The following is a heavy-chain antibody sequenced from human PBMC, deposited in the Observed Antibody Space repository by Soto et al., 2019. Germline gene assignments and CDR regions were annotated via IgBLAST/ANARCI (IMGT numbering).Heavy chain of an antibody. CDR3: AHLSSRYYDILTGYPRSFDY. CDR1: GFSLSTSGMC. D-gene: IGHD3-9*01. CDR2: IDWDDDK. J-gene: IGHJ4*02. Sequence: SGATLVNPTQTLTLTCTFSGFSLSTSGMCVSWIRQPPGKALEWLALIDWDDDKYYSTSLKTRLTISKDTSKNQVVLTMTNMDPVDTATYYCAHLSSRYYDILTGYPRSFDYWGQGTLVTVSS. V-gene: IGHV2-70*12.